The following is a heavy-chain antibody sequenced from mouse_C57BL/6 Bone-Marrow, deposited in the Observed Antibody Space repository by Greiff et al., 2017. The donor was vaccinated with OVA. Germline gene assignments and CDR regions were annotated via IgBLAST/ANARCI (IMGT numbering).Heavy chain of an antibody. CDR3: ATYDGYYFFAY. Sequence: EVKLMESGGGLVQPGGSLKLSCAASGFTFSDYYMYWVRQTPEKRLEWVAYISNGGGSTYYPDTVKGRFTISRDNAKNTLYLQMSRLKSEDTAMYYCATYDGYYFFAYWGQGTLVTVSA. D-gene: IGHD2-3*01. CDR2: ISNGGGST. V-gene: IGHV5-12*01. J-gene: IGHJ3*01. CDR1: GFTFSDYY.